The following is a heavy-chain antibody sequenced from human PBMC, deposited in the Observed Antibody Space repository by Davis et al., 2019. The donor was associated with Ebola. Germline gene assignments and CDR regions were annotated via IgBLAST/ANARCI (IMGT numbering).Heavy chain of an antibody. Sequence: SVKVSCKASGGTFSSYAITWVRQAPGQGLEWMGRIIPILGIANYAQKFQGRVTITADKSTSTAYMELSSLRSEDTAVCYCAQGDYESSGYYHGSLPLYWGQGTLVTVSS. CDR1: GGTFSSYA. CDR3: AQGDYESSGYYHGSLPLY. V-gene: IGHV1-69*04. J-gene: IGHJ4*02. D-gene: IGHD3-22*01. CDR2: IIPILGIA.